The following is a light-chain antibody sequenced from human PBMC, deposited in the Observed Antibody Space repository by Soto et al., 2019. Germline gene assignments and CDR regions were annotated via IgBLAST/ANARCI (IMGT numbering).Light chain of an antibody. CDR3: CSYAGSSTPYV. Sequence: QSVLTQPASVSGSPGQSITISCTGTSSDVGGYNYVSWYQQHPGKAPKVMIYEVSNRPSGVSDRLSDSKSGNTASLTISGLQAEDEADYFCCSYAGSSTPYVFGTGTKVTVL. CDR1: SSDVGGYNY. V-gene: IGLV2-14*01. J-gene: IGLJ1*01. CDR2: EVS.